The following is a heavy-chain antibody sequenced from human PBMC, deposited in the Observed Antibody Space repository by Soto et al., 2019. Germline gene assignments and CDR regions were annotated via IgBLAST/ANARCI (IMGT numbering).Heavy chain of an antibody. V-gene: IGHV4-34*01. J-gene: IGHJ5*02. CDR1: GGSFSGYY. CDR2: INHSGST. D-gene: IGHD3-10*01. Sequence: SETLSLTCAVYGGSFSGYYWSWIRQPPGKGLEWIGEINHSGSTNYNPSLKSRVTISVDTSKNQFSLKLSSVTAADTAVYYCARFMVRGFRWFDPWGQGTLVTVS. CDR3: ARFMVRGFRWFDP.